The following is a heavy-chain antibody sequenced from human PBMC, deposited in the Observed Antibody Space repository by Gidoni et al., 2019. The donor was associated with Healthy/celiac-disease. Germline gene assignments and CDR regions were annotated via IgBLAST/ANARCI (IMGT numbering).Heavy chain of an antibody. D-gene: IGHD6-19*01. J-gene: IGHJ3*02. CDR2: IWYDGSNK. Sequence: QVQLVESGGCVVQPGRSLRLSCAGSGSTFSSYGMHWVRQAPGKGLEWVAVIWYDGSNKYYADSVKGRFTISRDNSKNTLYLQMNSLRAEDTAVYYCAREFSSVAGYDAFDIWGQGTMVTVSS. V-gene: IGHV3-33*01. CDR3: AREFSSVAGYDAFDI. CDR1: GSTFSSYG.